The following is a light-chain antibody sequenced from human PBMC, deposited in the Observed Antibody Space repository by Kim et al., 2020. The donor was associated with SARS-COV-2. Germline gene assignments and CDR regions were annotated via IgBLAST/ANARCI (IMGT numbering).Light chain of an antibody. J-gene: IGKJ2*01. Sequence: LSPGERATLSCRASQSVASNYFAWYQQRPGQAPSLLIYTASTRATGIPDRFSGSGSGADFTLTISRLEPEDFAVYFCQQYGSSPYTFGQGTKLEI. CDR2: TAS. V-gene: IGKV3-20*01. CDR1: QSVASNY. CDR3: QQYGSSPYT.